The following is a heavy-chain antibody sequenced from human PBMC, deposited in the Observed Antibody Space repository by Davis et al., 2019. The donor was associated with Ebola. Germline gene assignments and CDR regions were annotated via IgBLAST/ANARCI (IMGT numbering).Heavy chain of an antibody. CDR1: GFNFDDYA. CDR3: AKGRYQLLLSPGMDV. Sequence: SLKISCAASGFNFDDYAMHWVRQAPGKGLEWVSGISWNSGSIGYADSVKGRFTISRDNAKNSLYLQMNRLRAEDTALYYCAKGRYQLLLSPGMDVWGQGTTVTVSS. V-gene: IGHV3-9*01. D-gene: IGHD2-2*01. J-gene: IGHJ6*02. CDR2: ISWNSGSI.